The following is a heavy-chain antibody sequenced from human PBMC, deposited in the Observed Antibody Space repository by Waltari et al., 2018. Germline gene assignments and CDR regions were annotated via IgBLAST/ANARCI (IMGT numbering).Heavy chain of an antibody. CDR3: ARFSSGWYRSDY. V-gene: IGHV4-39*01. CDR2: IYYSGST. CDR1: GGPISSSSYY. J-gene: IGHJ4*02. D-gene: IGHD6-19*01. Sequence: QLQLQESGPGLVKPSETLSLTCTVSGGPISSSSYYWGWIRQPPGKGLEWIGSIYYSGSTYYNPSLKSRVTISVDTSKNQFSLKLSSVTAADTAVYYCARFSSGWYRSDYWGQGTLVTVSS.